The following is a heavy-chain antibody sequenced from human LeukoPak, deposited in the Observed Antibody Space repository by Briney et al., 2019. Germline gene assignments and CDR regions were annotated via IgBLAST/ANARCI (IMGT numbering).Heavy chain of an antibody. CDR1: GGSVSSGSYY. D-gene: IGHD4-17*01. CDR3: ARADYGDYGEYYFDY. J-gene: IGHJ4*02. Sequence: SETLSLTCTVSGGSVSSGSYYWSWIRQPPGKGLEWIGYIYYSGSTNYNPSLKSRVTISVDTSKNQFSLKLSSVTAADTAVCYCARADYGDYGEYYFDYWGQGTLVTVSS. V-gene: IGHV4-61*01. CDR2: IYYSGST.